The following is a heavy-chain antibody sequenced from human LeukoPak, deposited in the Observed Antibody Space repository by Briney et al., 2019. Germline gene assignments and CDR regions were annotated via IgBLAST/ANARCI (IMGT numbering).Heavy chain of an antibody. D-gene: IGHD5-18*01. CDR3: ARGGNSYGPMYYFDY. CDR2: ISPSGGGT. Sequence: GASVKVSCKASGYTFTNYYVHWVRQAPGQGLEWVGIISPSGGGTTYSQKFQGRVTMARDTSTNTVYMELSSLRSEDTAVYYCARGGNSYGPMYYFDYWGQGTLVTVSS. V-gene: IGHV1-46*01. CDR1: GYTFTNYY. J-gene: IGHJ4*02.